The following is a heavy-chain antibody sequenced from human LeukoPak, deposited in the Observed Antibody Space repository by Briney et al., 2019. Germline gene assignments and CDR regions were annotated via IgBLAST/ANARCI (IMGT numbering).Heavy chain of an antibody. J-gene: IGHJ4*02. CDR3: AIAAAGSFDY. D-gene: IGHD6-13*01. CDR1: GFTFSSYA. CDR2: ISYDGSNK. Sequence: PGRSLRLSCAASGFTFSSYAMPWVRQAPGKGLEWVAVISYDGSNKYYADSVKGRFTISRDNSKNTLYLQMNSLRAEDTAVYYCAIAAAGSFDYWGQGTLVTVSS. V-gene: IGHV3-30-3*01.